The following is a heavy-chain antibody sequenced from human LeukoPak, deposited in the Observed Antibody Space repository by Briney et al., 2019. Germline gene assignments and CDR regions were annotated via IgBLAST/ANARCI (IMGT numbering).Heavy chain of an antibody. CDR1: GYSFTTND. D-gene: IGHD2-2*01. CDR2: IIPIFGTA. V-gene: IGHV1-69*13. CDR3: ARVGGVVPAATDAFDI. J-gene: IGHJ3*02. Sequence: GASVKVSCKASGYSFTTNDISWVRQAPGQGLEWMGGIIPIFGTANYAQKFQGRVTITADESTSTAYMELSSLRSEDTAVYYCARVGGVVPAATDAFDIWGQGTMVTVSS.